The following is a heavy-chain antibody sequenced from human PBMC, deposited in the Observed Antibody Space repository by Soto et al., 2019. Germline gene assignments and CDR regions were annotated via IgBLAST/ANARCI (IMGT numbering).Heavy chain of an antibody. J-gene: IGHJ4*02. D-gene: IGHD3-10*01. CDR3: TEWSGDS. CDR1: GAPLPNCKFY. Sequence: ASETLSPACTGSGAPLPNCKFYWGWIRQPPGKGLEWIGNFYTSGTYYNPSLKGGVTILVHTCKKERSLTVSSVTAADTAIYYCTEWSGDSWGQGTRVTVSS. CDR2: FYTSGT. V-gene: IGHV4-39*01.